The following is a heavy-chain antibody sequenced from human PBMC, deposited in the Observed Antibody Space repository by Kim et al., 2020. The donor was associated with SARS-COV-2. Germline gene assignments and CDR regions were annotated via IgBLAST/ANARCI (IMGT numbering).Heavy chain of an antibody. CDR1: GGSISGYY. V-gene: IGHV4-59*13. CDR3: ARDGAYRVEGARWFDP. Sequence: SETLSLTCTVSGGSISGYYWSWIRQPPGKGLEWIGYIYFSGSTNYNPSLKSRVTISVDTSKNQFSLKLSSVTAADAAVYYCARDGAYRVEGARWFDPWGQGILVTVSS. CDR2: IYFSGST. J-gene: IGHJ5*02. D-gene: IGHD1-26*01.